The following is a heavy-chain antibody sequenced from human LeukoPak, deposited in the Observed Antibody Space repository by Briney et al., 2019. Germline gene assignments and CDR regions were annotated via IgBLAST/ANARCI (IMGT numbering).Heavy chain of an antibody. CDR3: ARTRVVPAAYYYYYMDV. CDR1: GAPLSDYY. CDR2: VNHSGST. J-gene: IGHJ6*03. V-gene: IGHV4-34*01. D-gene: IGHD2-2*01. Sequence: SETLSLSCAVHGAPLSDYYWSWIRQPPGKGLEWIGEVNHSGSTTYNPSLKSRVTISVDTSKNQFSLKVSSVTAADTAVYYCARTRVVPAAYYYYYMDVWGKGTTVTVSS.